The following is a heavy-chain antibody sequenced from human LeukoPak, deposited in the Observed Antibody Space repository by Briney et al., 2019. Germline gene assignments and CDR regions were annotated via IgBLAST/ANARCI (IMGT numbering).Heavy chain of an antibody. V-gene: IGHV3-74*01. Sequence: GGSLRLSCAASGLTASSNWMHWVRQAPGKGLVWVSRINSDGSDTRYADSVKGRFTISRDNAKNSLYLQMNSLRAEDTAVYYCAKAVAVTNPHFDYWGQGTLVTVSS. D-gene: IGHD4-17*01. J-gene: IGHJ4*02. CDR3: AKAVAVTNPHFDY. CDR1: GLTASSNW. CDR2: INSDGSDT.